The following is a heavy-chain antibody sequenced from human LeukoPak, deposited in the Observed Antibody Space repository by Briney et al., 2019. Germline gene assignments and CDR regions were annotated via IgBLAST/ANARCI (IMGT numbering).Heavy chain of an antibody. J-gene: IGHJ6*03. CDR1: GFTFSSYG. V-gene: IGHV3-21*01. Sequence: GGSLRLSCAASGFTFSSYGMNWVRQAPGKGLEWVSSISSSSYIYYSDSVRGRFTISRDNAKNSLYLQMNSLRAEDTAAYYCARSPEIYYMDVWGKGTTVTVSS. D-gene: IGHD5-24*01. CDR3: ARSPEIYYMDV. CDR2: ISSSSYI.